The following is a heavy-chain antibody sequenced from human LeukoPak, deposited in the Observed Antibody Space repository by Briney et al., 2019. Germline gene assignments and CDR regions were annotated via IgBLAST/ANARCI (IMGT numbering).Heavy chain of an antibody. Sequence: GGSLRLSCAASGFTFSNYNMHWVRQAPGKGLEWVSSIISSTSYIYYADSVKGRLTVSRDNSKNSLYLQMNSLRAEDTAVYYCARGQGTIPDSVPLGIWGQGTMVTVSS. CDR3: ARGQGTIPDSVPLGI. D-gene: IGHD5/OR15-5a*01. V-gene: IGHV3-21*01. CDR1: GFTFSNYN. CDR2: IISSTSYI. J-gene: IGHJ3*02.